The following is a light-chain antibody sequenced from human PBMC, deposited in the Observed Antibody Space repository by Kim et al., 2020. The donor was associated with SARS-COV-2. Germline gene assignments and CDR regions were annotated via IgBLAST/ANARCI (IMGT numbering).Light chain of an antibody. CDR1: QSIRTN. CDR3: QQSNSTPLT. V-gene: IGKV1-39*01. Sequence: ASVGDKVTITCRASQSIRTNLNWYQRKSGKAPKLLIYAASSLKGGVPSRFSDSGSGTDFTLTISSLQPEDSATNYGQQSNSTPLTFGGGTRVEIK. CDR2: AAS. J-gene: IGKJ4*01.